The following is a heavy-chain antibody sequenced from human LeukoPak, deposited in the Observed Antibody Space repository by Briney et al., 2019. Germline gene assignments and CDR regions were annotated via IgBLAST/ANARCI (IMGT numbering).Heavy chain of an antibody. Sequence: GGSLRLSCAASGFTFSNYGMHWVRQAPGRGREWVAVIYYDGSTTYYADSVKGRFTISRDNSMSTLYLQMNSLRAEDTAVYYCATGPQSAAAGIFDYWGQGTLVTVSS. D-gene: IGHD6-13*01. J-gene: IGHJ4*02. CDR1: GFTFSNYG. V-gene: IGHV3-33*01. CDR3: ATGPQSAAAGIFDY. CDR2: IYYDGSTT.